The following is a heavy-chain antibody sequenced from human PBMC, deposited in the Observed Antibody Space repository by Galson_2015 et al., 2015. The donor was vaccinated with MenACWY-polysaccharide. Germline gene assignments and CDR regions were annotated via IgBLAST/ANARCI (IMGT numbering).Heavy chain of an antibody. CDR3: AKDRCSSTSCYQKQWLAPYYYYGMDV. J-gene: IGHJ6*02. Sequence: SLRLSCAASGFTFSSYAMSWVRQAPGKGLEWVSAISGSGGSTYYADSVKGRFTISRDNSKNTLYLQMNSLRAEDTAVYYCAKDRCSSTSCYQKQWLAPYYYYGMDVWGQGTTVRLL. D-gene: IGHD2-2*01. CDR2: ISGSGGST. V-gene: IGHV3-23*01. CDR1: GFTFSSYA.